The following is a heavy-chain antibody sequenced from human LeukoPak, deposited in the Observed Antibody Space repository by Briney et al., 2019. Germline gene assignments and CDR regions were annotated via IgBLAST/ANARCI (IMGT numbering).Heavy chain of an antibody. CDR2: INHSGST. D-gene: IGHD1-1*01. CDR3: ARERLERRYYFDY. J-gene: IGHJ4*02. CDR1: GGSFSGYY. V-gene: IGHV4-34*01. Sequence: SETLSLTCAVYGGSFSGYYWSWIRQPPGTGLEWIGEINHSGSTNYNPSLKSRVTISVDTSKNQFSLKLSSVTAADTAVYYCARERLERRYYFDYWGQGTLVTVSS.